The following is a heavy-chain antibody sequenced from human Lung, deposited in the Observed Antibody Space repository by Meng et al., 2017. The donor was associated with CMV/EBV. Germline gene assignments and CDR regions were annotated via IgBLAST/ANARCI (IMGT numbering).Heavy chain of an antibody. Sequence: VQLQDAGQGLVNPPQTLSLTCTVSGGSISSGSYYWSWIRQPAGKGLEWIGRIYTSGSTNYNPSLKSRVTISVDTSKNQFSLKLSSVTAADTAVYYCASSMATITFAFDYWGQGTLVTVSS. D-gene: IGHD5-24*01. J-gene: IGHJ4*02. V-gene: IGHV4-61*02. CDR3: ASSMATITFAFDY. CDR2: IYTSGST. CDR1: GGSISSGSYY.